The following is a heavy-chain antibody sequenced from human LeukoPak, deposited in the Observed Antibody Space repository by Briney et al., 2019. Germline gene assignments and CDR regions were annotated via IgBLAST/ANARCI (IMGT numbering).Heavy chain of an antibody. CDR3: ARAGDYGSGSCAFDM. Sequence: GGSLRLSCAASGFTFSTYSMNWVRQAPGKGLEWVSSISTSGTYIYYADSLKGRFTISRDNAKNSLYLQMHSLRAEDTAVYYCARAGDYGSGSCAFDMWGQGTMVTVSS. J-gene: IGHJ3*02. CDR1: GFTFSTYS. V-gene: IGHV3-21*01. D-gene: IGHD3-10*01. CDR2: ISTSGTYI.